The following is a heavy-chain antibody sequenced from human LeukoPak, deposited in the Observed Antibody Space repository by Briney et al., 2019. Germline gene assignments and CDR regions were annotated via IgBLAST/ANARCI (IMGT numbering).Heavy chain of an antibody. V-gene: IGHV5-51*01. CDR3: ARLREDDFWSGYYEAFGY. CDR2: IYPGDSET. CDR1: GYSFTSYW. Sequence: GESLKISCKGSGYSFTSYWIGWVRQMPGKGLECMGIIYPGDSETRYSPSFQGQVTISADKSISTAYLQWSSLKASDTAMYYCARLREDDFWSGYYEAFGYWGQGTLVTVSS. J-gene: IGHJ4*02. D-gene: IGHD3-3*01.